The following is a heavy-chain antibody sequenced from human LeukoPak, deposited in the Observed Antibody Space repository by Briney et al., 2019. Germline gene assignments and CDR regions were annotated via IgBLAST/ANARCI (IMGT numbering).Heavy chain of an antibody. J-gene: IGHJ4*02. D-gene: IGHD3-22*01. CDR2: IIPIFGTA. CDR1: GGTCSSYA. Sequence: GASVKVSCKASGGTCSSYAISWVRQAPGQGLERMGRIIPIFGTANYAQKFQGRVTITTDESTSTAYMELSSLRSEDTAVYYCARVGHYYDSSGYYGPWGQGTLVTVSS. V-gene: IGHV1-69*05. CDR3: ARVGHYYDSSGYYGP.